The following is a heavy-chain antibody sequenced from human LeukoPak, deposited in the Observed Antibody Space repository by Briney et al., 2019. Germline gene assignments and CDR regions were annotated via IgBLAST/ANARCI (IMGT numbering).Heavy chain of an antibody. Sequence: PGGSLRLSCAASGFTFSKAWMSWVRQAPGKGLVWVSRIEGDGSNTSYADSVKGRFTISRDNAKNTLYLQMNSLRAEDTAVYYCARDPSALAGFFDSWGQGTLVTASS. CDR2: IEGDGSNT. CDR1: GFTFSKAW. V-gene: IGHV3-74*01. J-gene: IGHJ4*02. CDR3: ARDPSALAGFFDS. D-gene: IGHD6-19*01.